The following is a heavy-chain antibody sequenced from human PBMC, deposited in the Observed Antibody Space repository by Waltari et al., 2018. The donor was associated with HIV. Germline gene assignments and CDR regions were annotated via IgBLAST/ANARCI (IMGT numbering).Heavy chain of an antibody. CDR2: IYPDDSDT. Sequence: EVLLVQSGAEVKKPGESLKISCKASGYTFSNYWIAWVRQMPGKGLEWMGIIYPDDSDTKYSPSFQGQGTISVDKSTNSVFLQWSSLKASDSAIYYCARTTGDHNSEFDSWGQGTLVTVSP. D-gene: IGHD1-1*01. V-gene: IGHV5-51*01. CDR1: GYTFSNYW. CDR3: ARTTGDHNSEFDS. J-gene: IGHJ4*02.